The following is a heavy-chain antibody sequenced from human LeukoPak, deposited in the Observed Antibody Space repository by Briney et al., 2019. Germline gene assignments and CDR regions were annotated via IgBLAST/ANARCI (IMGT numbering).Heavy chain of an antibody. V-gene: IGHV4-59*08. J-gene: IGHJ4*02. CDR3: ARADLPTYYDFWSGYSNPFDY. Sequence: PSETLSLTCTVSGGSISSYYWSWIRQPPGKGLEWIGYIYYSGSTYYNPSLKSRVTISVDTSKNQFSLKLSSVTAADTAVYYCARADLPTYYDFWSGYSNPFDYWGQGTLVTVSS. D-gene: IGHD3-3*01. CDR1: GGSISSYY. CDR2: IYYSGST.